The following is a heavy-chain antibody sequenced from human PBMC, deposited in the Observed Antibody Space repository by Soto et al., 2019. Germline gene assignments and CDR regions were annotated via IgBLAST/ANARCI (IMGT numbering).Heavy chain of an antibody. V-gene: IGHV4-39*02. CDR1: GGSISSSSYY. Sequence: SETLSLTCTVSGGSISSSSYYWGWIRQPPGKGLEWIGSIYYSGSTYYNPSLKSRVTISVDTSKNQFSLKLSSVTAADTAVYYCARDVTTVPWNGMDVWGQGTTVTSP. CDR3: ARDVTTVPWNGMDV. CDR2: IYYSGST. D-gene: IGHD4-4*01. J-gene: IGHJ6*02.